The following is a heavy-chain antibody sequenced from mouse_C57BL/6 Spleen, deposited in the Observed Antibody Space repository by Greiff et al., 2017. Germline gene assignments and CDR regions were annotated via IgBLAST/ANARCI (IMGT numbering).Heavy chain of an antibody. CDR1: GYSITSGYY. J-gene: IGHJ3*01. V-gene: IGHV3-6*01. CDR3: ARMDYSNPFAY. CDR2: ISYDGSN. Sequence: EVQLVESGPGLVKPSQSLSLTCSVTGYSITSGYYWNWIRQFPGNKLEWMGYISYDGSNNYNPSLKNRISITRDTSKNQFFLKLNSVTTEDTATYYCARMDYSNPFAYWGQGTLVTVSA. D-gene: IGHD2-5*01.